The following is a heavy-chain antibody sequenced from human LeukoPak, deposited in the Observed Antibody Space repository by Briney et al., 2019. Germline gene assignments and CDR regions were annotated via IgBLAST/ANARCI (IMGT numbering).Heavy chain of an antibody. J-gene: IGHJ3*02. CDR3: ARYYHYGSGSYYNDDAFDI. V-gene: IGHV1-18*01. D-gene: IGHD3-10*01. CDR2: ISAYNGNT. CDR1: GYTFTSYG. Sequence: ASVKVSCKASGYTFTSYGISWVRQAPGQGLEWMGWISAYNGNTNDAQKLQGRVTMTTDTSTSTAYMELRSLRSDDTAVYYCARYYHYGSGSYYNDDAFDIWGQGTMVTVSS.